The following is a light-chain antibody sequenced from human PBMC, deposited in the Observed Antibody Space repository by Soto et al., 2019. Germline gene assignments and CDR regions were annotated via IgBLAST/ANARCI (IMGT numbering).Light chain of an antibody. CDR3: QQYSTYQYT. Sequence: DIQMTQSPSTLSASVGDRVTITCRASQSISSWLAWYQQKPGKAPKLLIYKASSLEGGVPSRFSGSGSGTEFTLTFSSLQPDDFAAYYCQQYSTYQYTFGPGTKLEIK. V-gene: IGKV1-5*03. J-gene: IGKJ2*01. CDR2: KAS. CDR1: QSISSW.